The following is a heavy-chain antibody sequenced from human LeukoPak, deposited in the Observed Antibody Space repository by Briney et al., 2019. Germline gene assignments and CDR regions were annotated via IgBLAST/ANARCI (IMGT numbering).Heavy chain of an antibody. CDR2: IYYSGST. Sequence: SETLSLTCTVSGGSISSSSYYWGWIRQPPGKGLEWIGSIYYSGSTYYNPSLKSRVTISVDTSKNQYSLKLSSVTAADTAVYYCARGLQPGQQLGSVYFDYWGQGTLVTVSS. J-gene: IGHJ4*02. CDR1: GGSISSSSYY. V-gene: IGHV4-39*07. D-gene: IGHD6-13*01. CDR3: ARGLQPGQQLGSVYFDY.